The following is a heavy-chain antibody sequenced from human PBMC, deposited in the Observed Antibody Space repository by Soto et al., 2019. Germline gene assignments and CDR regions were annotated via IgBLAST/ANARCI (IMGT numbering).Heavy chain of an antibody. CDR3: SRRITDAPT. V-gene: IGHV4-4*02. D-gene: IGHD2-2*01. J-gene: IGHJ5*02. CDR2: TLYSGTT. Sequence: QVQLQEAGPGLVKPSGTLSLTCAVSGASISSGCWTWVRQPPGKGLEWIGETLYSGTTNYNSSLNSRVTISIDKSKKQFSLNLSSVTAADTAVYYCSRRITDAPTWGQGTLVTVSS. CDR1: GASISSGC.